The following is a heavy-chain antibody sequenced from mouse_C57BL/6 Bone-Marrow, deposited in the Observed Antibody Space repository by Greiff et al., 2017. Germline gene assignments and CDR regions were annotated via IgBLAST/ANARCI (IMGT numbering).Heavy chain of an antibody. V-gene: IGHV1-69*01. J-gene: IGHJ3*01. CDR1: GYTFTSYW. CDR3: ALYDYDEAWFAY. CDR2: IDPSDSYT. D-gene: IGHD2-4*01. Sequence: QVQLQQPGAELVKPGASVKVSCKASGYTFTSYWMHWVKQRPGQGLEWIGEIDPSDSYTNYNQKFKGKSTLTVDKSSSTAYMQLSSLTSEDSAVYYCALYDYDEAWFAYWGQGTLVTVSA.